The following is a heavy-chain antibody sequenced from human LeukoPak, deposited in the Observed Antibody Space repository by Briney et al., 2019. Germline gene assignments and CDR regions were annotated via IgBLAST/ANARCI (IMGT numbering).Heavy chain of an antibody. D-gene: IGHD4-23*01. CDR1: GGSISNFY. CDR2: IYTGGST. J-gene: IGHJ4*02. Sequence: ASETLSLTCTVSGGSISNFYWSWIRQPPGKGLEWIGYIYTGGSTNYNASLKSRVSISVDTSKNQISLKLSSVTAADTAVYYCARHLFGGNWAPLDYWGQGSLVTVS. CDR3: ARHLFGGNWAPLDY. V-gene: IGHV4-4*09.